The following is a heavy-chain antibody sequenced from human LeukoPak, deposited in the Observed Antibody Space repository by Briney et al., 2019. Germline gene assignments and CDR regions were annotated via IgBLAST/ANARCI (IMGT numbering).Heavy chain of an antibody. V-gene: IGHV4-30-4*01. D-gene: IGHD3-22*01. J-gene: IGHJ4*02. CDR3: ASSHYYDRSGYYWGFDY. Sequence: PSETLSLTCTVSGGSISSGAYYWGWIRQPPGKGLEWIVYTYYSGSTHYNPSLKSLVTISVNTSKTQLSLQLSFVSAADKAVYYCASSHYYDRSGYYWGFDYWGKGTLVTVSS. CDR2: TYYSGST. CDR1: GGSISSGAYY.